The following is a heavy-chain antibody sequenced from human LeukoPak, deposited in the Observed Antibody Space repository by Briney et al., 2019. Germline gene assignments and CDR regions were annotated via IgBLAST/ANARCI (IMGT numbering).Heavy chain of an antibody. CDR3: ARGVHGYCSSTSCYGSSGDY. D-gene: IGHD2-2*03. CDR1: GGTFIIYA. V-gene: IGHV1-69*10. CDR2: IIPILGIA. J-gene: IGHJ4*02. Sequence: SVRVSSKASGGTFIIYAISWVRQAPGEGGEWMGRIIPILGIANYAQKFQGRVTLTAHKSTSTAYMELSSLRSEDTAVYYCARGVHGYCSSTSCYGSSGDYWGQGTLVTVSS.